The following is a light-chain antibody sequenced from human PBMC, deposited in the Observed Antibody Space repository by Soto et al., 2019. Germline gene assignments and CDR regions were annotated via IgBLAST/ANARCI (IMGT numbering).Light chain of an antibody. V-gene: IGKV3-20*01. Sequence: EIVLTQSPRTLSLSPGERATLSCRASQSLRSTSLAWYQQKPGQAPRLLISGASTRAADIPGRFSGSGSGTDFTLTIGRLEPEDLAVYYCQQYDSSPRTFGQGTKVDIK. CDR1: QSLRSTS. CDR3: QQYDSSPRT. CDR2: GAS. J-gene: IGKJ1*01.